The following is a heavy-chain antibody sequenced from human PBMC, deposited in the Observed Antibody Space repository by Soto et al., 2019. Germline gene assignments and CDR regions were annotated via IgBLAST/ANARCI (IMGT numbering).Heavy chain of an antibody. CDR1: GFAFSAYT. J-gene: IGHJ5*02. V-gene: IGHV3-23*01. D-gene: IGHD2-21*02. CDR2: FSGNDGGT. CDR3: AKLSSVPTAILNWFDP. Sequence: GGSLRLSCVASGFAFSAYTLSWVRQAPGKGLEWVSTFSGNDGGTSYADSVKGRFTMSRDNSKNTLHLQINNLSPEDTAIYYCAKLSSVPTAILNWFDPWGQGTLVTVSS.